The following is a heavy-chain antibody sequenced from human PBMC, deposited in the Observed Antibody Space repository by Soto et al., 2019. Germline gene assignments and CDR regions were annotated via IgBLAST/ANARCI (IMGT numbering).Heavy chain of an antibody. CDR1: GFTFSSYE. J-gene: IGHJ4*02. CDR3: AAITMGN. Sequence: HPGGSLRLSCAASGFTFSSYEMNWVRQAPGKGLEWVSYISSSVSTIYYADSVKGRFTISRDNAKNSLYLQMNSLRAEDTAVYYCAAITMGNWGQGTRVTVSS. V-gene: IGHV3-48*03. D-gene: IGHD3-10*01. CDR2: ISSSVSTI.